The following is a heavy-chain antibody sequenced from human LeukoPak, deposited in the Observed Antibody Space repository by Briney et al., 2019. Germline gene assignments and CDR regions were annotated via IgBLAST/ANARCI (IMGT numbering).Heavy chain of an antibody. V-gene: IGHV1-3*01. D-gene: IGHD3-9*01. J-gene: IGHJ5*02. Sequence: ASVKVSCKASGYTFTSYAMHWVRQAPGQRLEWMGWINAGNGNTKYSQKFQGRVTITRDTSTSTAYMELRSLSSDDTAVYYCARDLDDWFDPWGQGTLVTVSS. CDR2: INAGNGNT. CDR1: GYTFTSYA. CDR3: ARDLDDWFDP.